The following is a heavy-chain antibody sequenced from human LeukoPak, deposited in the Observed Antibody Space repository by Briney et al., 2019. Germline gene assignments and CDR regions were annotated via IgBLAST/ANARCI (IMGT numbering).Heavy chain of an antibody. CDR1: GGSISSYY. Sequence: KPSETLSLTCTVWGGSISSYYWRWLRQPPGKGGEGIGYIYYSGSTNYNPSLKSRVTISVDTSKAQFSLKLSSVTAADTAVYYCARGYSSGWYYYYYMDVWGKGTTVTVSS. D-gene: IGHD6-19*01. J-gene: IGHJ6*03. CDR3: ARGYSSGWYYYYYMDV. CDR2: IYYSGST. V-gene: IGHV4-59*01.